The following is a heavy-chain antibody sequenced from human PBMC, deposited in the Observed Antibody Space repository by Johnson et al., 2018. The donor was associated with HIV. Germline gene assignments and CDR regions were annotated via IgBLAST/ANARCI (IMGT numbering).Heavy chain of an antibody. Sequence: QVQLVESGGGVVQPGRSLRLSCAASGFTFNSYAMHWVRQAPGKGLEWVAVISYDGSHKYYADSVKGRFTISRDNSKNTLYLQMNSLRAEDTAVYHCARDRIVGADYDAFDIWGQGKMVTVSS. CDR3: ARDRIVGADYDAFDI. J-gene: IGHJ3*02. V-gene: IGHV3-30*04. D-gene: IGHD1-26*01. CDR2: ISYDGSHK. CDR1: GFTFNSYA.